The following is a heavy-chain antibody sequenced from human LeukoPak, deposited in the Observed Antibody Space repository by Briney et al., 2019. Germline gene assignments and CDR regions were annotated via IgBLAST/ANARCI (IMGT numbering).Heavy chain of an antibody. CDR3: ARDPSTSHYYYGMDV. D-gene: IGHD2-2*01. CDR2: IIPIRGIA. CDR1: GGTFSSYT. V-gene: IGHV1-69*04. Sequence: SVKVSGKASGGTFSSYTISWVRQAPGQGLEWMGRIIPIRGIANYAQKFQGRVTIIADKSTSTAYMELSSLRSEDTAVYYCARDPSTSHYYYGMDVWGQGTTVTVSS. J-gene: IGHJ6*02.